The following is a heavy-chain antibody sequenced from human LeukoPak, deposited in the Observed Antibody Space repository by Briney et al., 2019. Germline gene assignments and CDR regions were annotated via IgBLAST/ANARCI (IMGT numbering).Heavy chain of an antibody. D-gene: IGHD2-15*01. V-gene: IGHV4-39*07. J-gene: IGHJ5*02. CDR1: GDSISSTNYY. CDR2: TYYSGST. CDR3: ARGHCTSGSCSRWFDP. Sequence: SETLSLTCTVSGDSISSTNYYWGWIRQPPGKGLEWIGSTYYSGSTFNNPSLKSRVTISVDTSKNQFSLKLSSVTAADTAVYYCARGHCTSGSCSRWFDPWGQGTLVTASS.